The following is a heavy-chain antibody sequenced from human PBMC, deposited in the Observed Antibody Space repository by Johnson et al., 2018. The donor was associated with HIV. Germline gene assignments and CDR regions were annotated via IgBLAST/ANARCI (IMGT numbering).Heavy chain of an antibody. CDR3: ARDGMAATKANI. V-gene: IGHV3-66*01. J-gene: IGHJ3*02. CDR2: IYSGGST. CDR1: GFTVSSNY. D-gene: IGHD1-14*01. Sequence: MQLVESGGGVVQPGGSLRLSCAASGFTVSSNYMSWVRQAPGKGLEWVSVIYSGGSTYYADSVKGRFTISRDNSKNTLYLQMNSLRAEDTAVYYCARDGMAATKANIWGQGTMVTVSS.